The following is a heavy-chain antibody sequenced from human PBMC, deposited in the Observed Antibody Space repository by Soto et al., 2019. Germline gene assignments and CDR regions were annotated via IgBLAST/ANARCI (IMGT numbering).Heavy chain of an antibody. V-gene: IGHV4-59*01. CDR3: ARVDGSSSSYYYYYYMDV. Sequence: PSETLSLTCTVPGGSISSYYWSWIRQPPGKGLEWIGYIYYSGSTNYNPSLKSRVTISVDTSKNQFSLKLSSVTAADTAVYYCARVDGSSSSYYYYYYMDVWGKGTTVTVSS. CDR1: GGSISSYY. D-gene: IGHD6-6*01. CDR2: IYYSGST. J-gene: IGHJ6*03.